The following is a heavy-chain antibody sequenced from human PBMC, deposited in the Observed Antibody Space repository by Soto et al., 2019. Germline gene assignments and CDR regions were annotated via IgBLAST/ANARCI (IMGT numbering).Heavy chain of an antibody. V-gene: IGHV1-24*01. CDR3: ATIPGGLVRYYGMDV. CDR1: GYTLTELS. D-gene: IGHD6-19*01. Sequence: VASVKVSCKVSGYTLTELSMHWVRQAPGKGLEWMGGFDPEDGETIYAQKFQGRVTMTEDTSTDTAYMELSSLRSEDTAVYYCATIPGGLVRYYGMDVWGQGTTVTVSS. CDR2: FDPEDGET. J-gene: IGHJ6*02.